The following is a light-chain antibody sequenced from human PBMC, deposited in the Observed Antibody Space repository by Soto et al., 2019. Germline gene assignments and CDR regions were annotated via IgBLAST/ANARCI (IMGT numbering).Light chain of an antibody. Sequence: DIQLTQSPSFQSASVGDRVTITCRASQGISSYLAWYQQKPGKAPKLLIYAASTLQSGVPSRFSGSGSGTDFTLTISSLQAEDFATYSCQQSYNVPFTFGPGTKVDIK. CDR3: QQSYNVPFT. V-gene: IGKV1-9*01. CDR2: AAS. J-gene: IGKJ3*01. CDR1: QGISSY.